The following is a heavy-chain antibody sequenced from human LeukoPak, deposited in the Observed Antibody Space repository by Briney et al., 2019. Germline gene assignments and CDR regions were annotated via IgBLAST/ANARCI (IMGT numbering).Heavy chain of an antibody. Sequence: SETLSLTCTVSGGSISSSSYYWGWIRQPPGKGLEWIGSIYYSGSTYYNPSLKSRVTISVDTSKNQFSLKPSSVTAADTAVYYCARGYYYYYYMDVWGKGTTVTVSS. J-gene: IGHJ6*03. CDR1: GGSISSSSYY. V-gene: IGHV4-39*01. CDR3: ARGYYYYYYMDV. CDR2: IYYSGST.